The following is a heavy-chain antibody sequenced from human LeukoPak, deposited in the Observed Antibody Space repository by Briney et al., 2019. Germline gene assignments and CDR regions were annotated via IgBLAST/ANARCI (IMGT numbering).Heavy chain of an antibody. D-gene: IGHD3-22*01. V-gene: IGHV7-4-1*02. J-gene: IGHJ3*02. CDR1: GYTFTSYA. Sequence: GASVKVSCKASGYTFTSYAMNWVRQAPGQGLEWMGWINTNTGNPTYAQGFTGRFVFSLDTSVSTAYLQISSLKAEDTAVYYCERAFHDSKAWRAFDIWGQGTMVTVSS. CDR3: ERAFHDSKAWRAFDI. CDR2: INTNTGNP.